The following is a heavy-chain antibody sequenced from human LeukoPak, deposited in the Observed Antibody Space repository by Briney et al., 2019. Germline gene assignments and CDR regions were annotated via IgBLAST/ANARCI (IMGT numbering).Heavy chain of an antibody. CDR3: AKETAVVPPQRAFDI. Sequence: GGSLRLSCAASGFTFSNNAMSWVRQAPGKGLGWVSAIIGSGGSTYYADSVEGRFTISRDNSKNTLYLQMNSLRTAGTAINYCAKETAVVPPQRAFDIWGQGTMVTVSS. D-gene: IGHD2-2*01. V-gene: IGHV3-23*01. CDR2: IIGSGGST. CDR1: GFTFSNNA. J-gene: IGHJ3*02.